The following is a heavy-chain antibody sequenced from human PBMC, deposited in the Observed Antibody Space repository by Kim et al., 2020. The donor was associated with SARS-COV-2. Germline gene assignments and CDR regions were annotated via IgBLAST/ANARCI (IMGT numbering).Heavy chain of an antibody. CDR1: GGSISSSSYY. Sequence: SETLSLTCTVSGGSISSSSYYWGWIRQPPGKGLEWIGSIYYSGSTYYNPSLKSRVTISVDTSKNQFSLKLSSVTAADTAVYYCARFNWYFQHWGQGTLVTVSS. V-gene: IGHV4-39*01. CDR3: ARFNWYFQH. CDR2: IYYSGST. J-gene: IGHJ1*01.